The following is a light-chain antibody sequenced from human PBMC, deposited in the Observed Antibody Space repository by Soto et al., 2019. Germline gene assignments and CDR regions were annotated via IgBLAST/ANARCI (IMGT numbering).Light chain of an antibody. CDR3: QRYDNLPPIT. J-gene: IGKJ5*01. CDR2: AAS. V-gene: IGKV1-33*01. Sequence: DIQMTQSPSSVSASVGDRVTITCRASQSVSIYLNWYQQKPGKAPNLLISAASNLETGVPSRFSGSGSGTDFTFTISSLQPEDIATYYCQRYDNLPPITFGQGTRLEIK. CDR1: QSVSIY.